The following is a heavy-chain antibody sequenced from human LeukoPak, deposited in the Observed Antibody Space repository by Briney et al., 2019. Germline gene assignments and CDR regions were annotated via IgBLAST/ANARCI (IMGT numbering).Heavy chain of an antibody. D-gene: IGHD6-19*01. V-gene: IGHV1-8*03. CDR2: MNPNSGNT. CDR1: GYTFTSYD. J-gene: IGHJ5*02. CDR3: ARDYSSGWYEFDP. Sequence: ASVKVSCKASGYTFTSYDINWVRQATGQGLEWMGWMNPNSGNTGYAQKFQGRVTITRNTSISTAYMALSSLRSEDTVVYYCARDYSSGWYEFDPWGQGTLVTVSS.